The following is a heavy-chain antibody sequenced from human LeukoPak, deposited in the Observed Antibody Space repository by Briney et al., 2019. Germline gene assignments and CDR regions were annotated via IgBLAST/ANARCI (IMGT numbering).Heavy chain of an antibody. V-gene: IGHV4-39*01. D-gene: IGHD5/OR15-5a*01. CDR1: GGSISSSSYY. J-gene: IGHJ4*02. Sequence: PSETLSLTCTVSGGSISSSSYYWGWIRQPPGKGLEWIGSIYYSGSTYYNPSLKSRVTISVDTSKSQFSLKLSSVTAADTAVYYCARQSTHDIDYWGQGTLVTVSS. CDR3: ARQSTHDIDY. CDR2: IYYSGST.